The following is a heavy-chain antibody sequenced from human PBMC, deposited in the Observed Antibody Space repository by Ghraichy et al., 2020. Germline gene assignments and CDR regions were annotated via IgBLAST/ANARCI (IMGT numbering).Heavy chain of an antibody. CDR2: ISAYNGNT. V-gene: IGHV1-18*04. CDR3: ARGGRVYYDILTGDHRTFDP. D-gene: IGHD3-9*01. Sequence: ASVKVSCKASGYTFTSYGISWVRQAPGQGLEWMGWISAYNGNTNYAQKLQGRVTMTTDTSTSTAYMELRSLRSDDTAVYYCARGGRVYYDILTGDHRTFDPWGQGTLVTVSS. CDR1: GYTFTSYG. J-gene: IGHJ5*02.